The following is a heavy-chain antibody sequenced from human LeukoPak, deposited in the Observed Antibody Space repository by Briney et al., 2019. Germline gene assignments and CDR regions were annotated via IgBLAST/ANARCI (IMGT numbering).Heavy chain of an antibody. V-gene: IGHV3-23*01. J-gene: IGHJ4*02. CDR2: ISGSGGST. CDR1: GFTFSSYA. Sequence: GGSLRLSCAASGFTFSSYAMSWVRQAPGKGLEWVSAISGSGGSTYYADSVKGRFTISRDNSKNTLYLQMNSLRAEDTAVYYCAKPGGGASVVVIPQHEYYFDYWGQGTLVTVSS. CDR3: AKPGGGASVVVIPQHEYYFDY. D-gene: IGHD3-22*01.